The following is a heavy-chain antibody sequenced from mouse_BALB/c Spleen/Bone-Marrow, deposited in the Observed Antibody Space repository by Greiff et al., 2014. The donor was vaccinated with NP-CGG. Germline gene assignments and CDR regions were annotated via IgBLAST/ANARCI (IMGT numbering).Heavy chain of an antibody. J-gene: IGHJ2*01. CDR1: GFDFRRYW. CDR3: ASLSYYGYFVD. Sequence: VQLQQSGGGLVQPGGSLKLSCAASGFDFRRYWMSWVRQAPGKGLEWIGEINPESSTINYTPSLKGKFIITRDNAKNTLYLQMNKVRSEDTAPYFCASLSYYGYFVDWGQGTTLTVSS. V-gene: IGHV4-1*02. D-gene: IGHD1-1*01. CDR2: INPESSTI.